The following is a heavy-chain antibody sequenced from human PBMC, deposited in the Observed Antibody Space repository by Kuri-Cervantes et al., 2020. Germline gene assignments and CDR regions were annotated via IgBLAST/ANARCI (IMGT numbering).Heavy chain of an antibody. J-gene: IGHJ4*01. CDR2: IYPGDSDT. V-gene: IGHV5-51*01. Sequence: GESLTLSCKGSGYSFTSYWIGWVRQMPGKGLEWMGIIYPGDSDTRYSPSFQGQVTISADKSISTAYLQWSSLKASDTAMYYCARLQTHGYCSSTSCRYFDYWGQGTLVTVSS. CDR1: GYSFTSYW. D-gene: IGHD2-2*01. CDR3: ARLQTHGYCSSTSCRYFDY.